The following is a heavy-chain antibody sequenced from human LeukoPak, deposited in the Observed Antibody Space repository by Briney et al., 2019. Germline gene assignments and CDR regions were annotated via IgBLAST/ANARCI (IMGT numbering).Heavy chain of an antibody. Sequence: GGSLRLSCAASGFTFSNYAMSWVRQAPGKGLEWVSAISGSGGSTYYADSVKGRFTISRDNSKNTLYLQMNSLRAEDTAVYYCAKDLYSSGWYNVEGKFDYWGQGTLVTVSS. V-gene: IGHV3-23*01. CDR3: AKDLYSSGWYNVEGKFDY. D-gene: IGHD6-19*01. CDR2: ISGSGGST. CDR1: GFTFSNYA. J-gene: IGHJ4*02.